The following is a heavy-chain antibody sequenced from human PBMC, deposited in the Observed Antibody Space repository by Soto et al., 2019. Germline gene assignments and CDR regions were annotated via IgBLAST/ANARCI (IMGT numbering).Heavy chain of an antibody. J-gene: IGHJ4*02. CDR1: GYTFTGYY. CDR3: AREAIVDLPTLRY. CDR2: INPNSGGT. Sequence: ASVKVSCKASGYTFTGYYMHWVRQAPGQGLEWMGWINPNSGGTNYAQKFQGRVTMTRDTSISTAYMELSRLRPDDTAAYYCAREAIVDLPTLRYWGQGTLVTVSS. D-gene: IGHD2-21*01. V-gene: IGHV1-2*02.